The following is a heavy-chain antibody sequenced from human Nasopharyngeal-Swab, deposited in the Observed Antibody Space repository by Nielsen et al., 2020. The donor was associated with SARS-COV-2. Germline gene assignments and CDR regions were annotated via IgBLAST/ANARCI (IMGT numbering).Heavy chain of an antibody. CDR1: GGSISSYY. CDR2: IYYSGST. J-gene: IGHJ6*03. Sequence: PETLSLTCTVSGGSISSYYWSWIRQPPGKGLEWIGYIYYSGSTNYNPSLKSRVTISVDTSKNQFSLKLSSVTAADTAVYYCARDPPMGRGVASGGAHYYYYYMDVWGKGTTVTVSS. CDR3: ARDPPMGRGVASGGAHYYYYYMDV. D-gene: IGHD3-10*01. V-gene: IGHV4-59*01.